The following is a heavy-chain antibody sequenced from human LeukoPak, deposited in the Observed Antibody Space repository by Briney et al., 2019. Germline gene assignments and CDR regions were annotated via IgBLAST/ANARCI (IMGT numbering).Heavy chain of an antibody. D-gene: IGHD3-3*01. V-gene: IGHV3-23*01. Sequence: PGGSLRLSCAASAFTFSSYAMAWVRQAPGKGLEWVSTISVGAEYIFYADSVKGRFTISRDDSNNALYMQMHSLRAEDTALYYCASGPPFLKYFEYWGQGTLVTVSS. J-gene: IGHJ4*02. CDR3: ASGPPFLKYFEY. CDR2: ISVGAEYI. CDR1: AFTFSSYA.